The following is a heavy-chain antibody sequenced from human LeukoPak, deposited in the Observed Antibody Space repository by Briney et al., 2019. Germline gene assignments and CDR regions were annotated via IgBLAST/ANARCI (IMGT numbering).Heavy chain of an antibody. CDR2: ISWNSGSI. CDR3: AKGPNYDFWSGYWGTFDY. D-gene: IGHD3-3*01. CDR1: GFTFDDYA. Sequence: GRSLRLSCAASGFTFDDYAMHWVRQAPGKGLEWVSGISWNSGSIGYADSVKGRFTISRDNAKNSLYLQMNSLRAEDTALYYCAKGPNYDFWSGYWGTFDYWGQGTLVTVSS. J-gene: IGHJ4*02. V-gene: IGHV3-9*01.